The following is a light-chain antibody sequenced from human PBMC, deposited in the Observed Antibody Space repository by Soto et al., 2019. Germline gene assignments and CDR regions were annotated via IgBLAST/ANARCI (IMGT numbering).Light chain of an antibody. CDR3: QQYGSSPLT. CDR1: QSVSSSD. Sequence: EIVLTQSPDTLSLSPGERATLSCRASQSVSSSDLAWYQQKPGQAPRLLIYGASSRATGIPDRFSGSGSGTDFTLTISRLEPEDFAVYYCQQYGSSPLTLGGGTKVDIK. CDR2: GAS. J-gene: IGKJ4*01. V-gene: IGKV3-20*01.